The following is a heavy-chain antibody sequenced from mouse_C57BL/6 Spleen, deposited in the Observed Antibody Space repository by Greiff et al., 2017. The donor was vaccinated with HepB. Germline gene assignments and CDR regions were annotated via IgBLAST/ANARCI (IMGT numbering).Heavy chain of an antibody. CDR3: TTNYYGSSHDS. CDR1: GFNIKDYY. J-gene: IGHJ2*01. V-gene: IGHV14-1*01. D-gene: IGHD1-1*01. Sequence: EVQLQQSGAELVRPGASVKLSCTASGFNIKDYYMHWVKQRPEQGLEWIGRIDPEDGDTEYAPKFQGKATMTADTSSNTADLQLSSLTPEDTAVYYCTTNYYGSSHDSWGQGTTLTVSP. CDR2: IDPEDGDT.